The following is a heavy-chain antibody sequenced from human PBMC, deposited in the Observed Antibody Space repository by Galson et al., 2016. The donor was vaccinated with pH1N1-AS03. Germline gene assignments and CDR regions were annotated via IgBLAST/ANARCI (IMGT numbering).Heavy chain of an antibody. CDR2: IHPIFGTP. D-gene: IGHD3-22*01. CDR1: GGTFGNYA. CDR3: ARDRHYDSSARYFSESEH. Sequence: SVKVSCKASGGTFGNYAISWMRQAPGQGLEWMGGIHPIFGTPSYAQKFQGRLTVTADDSTSAAYMELSSLTSEDTAIYYCARDRHYDSSARYFSESEHWGQGTLVIVSS. J-gene: IGHJ4*02. V-gene: IGHV1-69*13.